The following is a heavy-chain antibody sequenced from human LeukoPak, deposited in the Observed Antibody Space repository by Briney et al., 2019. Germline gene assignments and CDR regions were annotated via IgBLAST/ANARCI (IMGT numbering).Heavy chain of an antibody. V-gene: IGHV4-59*01. CDR1: GGSISNYY. D-gene: IGHD3-3*01. J-gene: IGHJ5*02. CDR2: IYYGGST. Sequence: KPSETLSLTCTVSGGSISNYYWSWIRQPPGKGLEWIGYIYYGGSTNYNPSLKSRVTISVDTSKNQFSLKLSSVIAADTAVYYCARVGKPYYDFWSGYGNWFDPWGQGTLVTVSS. CDR3: ARVGKPYYDFWSGYGNWFDP.